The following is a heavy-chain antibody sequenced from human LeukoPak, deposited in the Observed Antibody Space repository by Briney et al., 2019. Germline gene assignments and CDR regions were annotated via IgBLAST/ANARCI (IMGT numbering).Heavy chain of an antibody. CDR2: ISAYNGNT. Sequence: ASVKVSCKASDYTFTSYGISWVRQAPGQGLEWMGWISAYNGNTNYAQKLQGRVTMTTDTSTSTAYMELRSLRSDDTAVYYCARAPPWDFWSGPLDWFDPWGQGTLVTVSS. J-gene: IGHJ5*02. V-gene: IGHV1-18*01. CDR3: ARAPPWDFWSGPLDWFDP. D-gene: IGHD3-3*01. CDR1: DYTFTSYG.